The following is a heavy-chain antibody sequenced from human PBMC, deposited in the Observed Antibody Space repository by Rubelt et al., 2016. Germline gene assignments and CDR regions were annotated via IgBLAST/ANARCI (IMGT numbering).Heavy chain of an antibody. V-gene: IGHV1-3*01. CDR1: GYTFTSYA. CDR3: ASSGFDYDILTGYYNYYGMDV. Sequence: QVQLVQSGAEVKKPGASVKVSCKASGYTFTSYAMHWVRQAPGQRLEWMGWINAGNGNTKYSQKFQGRVTITRDTSASIAYMERSSLRSEDTGVYYWASSGFDYDILTGYYNYYGMDVWGQGTTVTVSS. J-gene: IGHJ6*02. D-gene: IGHD3-9*01. CDR2: INAGNGNT.